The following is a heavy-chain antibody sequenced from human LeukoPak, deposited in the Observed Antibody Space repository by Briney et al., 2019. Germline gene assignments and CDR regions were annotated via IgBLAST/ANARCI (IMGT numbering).Heavy chain of an antibody. CDR3: ARDPGTTVTTRRVGLYWFDP. D-gene: IGHD4-17*01. J-gene: IGHJ5*02. V-gene: IGHV6-1*01. CDR1: GYSVSSNSAA. Sequence: SQTLSLTCAISGYSVSSNSAAWNWIRQSPSRGLEWLIRTYYRSIWYNDYAVSVKSRITINPDTSKNQFSLQLNTVTPEDTAVYYCARDPGTTVTTRRVGLYWFDPWGQGTLVTVSS. CDR2: TYYRSIWYN.